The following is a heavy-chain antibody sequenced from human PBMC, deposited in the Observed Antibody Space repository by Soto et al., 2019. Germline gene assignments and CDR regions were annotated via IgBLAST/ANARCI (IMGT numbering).Heavy chain of an antibody. V-gene: IGHV3-66*01. CDR1: GFDVSVNY. Sequence: EVQLVESGGDLVQPGGSLRLSCAASGFDVSVNYMSWVRQAPGKGLEWVSIIYSGGTTDYADSVRGRFTSSRDNSKNTMYLQMNRLRAEDTAVYYCARDGPYSSAYYVDYFWGQGTLVTVSS. D-gene: IGHD6-19*01. J-gene: IGHJ4*02. CDR2: IYSGGTT. CDR3: ARDGPYSSAYYVDYF.